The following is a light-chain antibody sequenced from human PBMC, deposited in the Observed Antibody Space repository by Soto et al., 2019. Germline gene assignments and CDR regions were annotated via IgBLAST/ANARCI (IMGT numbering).Light chain of an antibody. J-gene: IGKJ1*01. CDR3: QQSFSTPRT. V-gene: IGKV1-39*01. CDR2: AAS. CDR1: QSISTY. Sequence: DIQLTQSPSPLSASVGDRVAITCLASQSISTYLNWYQQKPGKAPKVLIYAASNLQSGVPPRFSGSGSGTDFTLTISSLQPEDFGTYYCQQSFSTPRTFGQGTKVDNK.